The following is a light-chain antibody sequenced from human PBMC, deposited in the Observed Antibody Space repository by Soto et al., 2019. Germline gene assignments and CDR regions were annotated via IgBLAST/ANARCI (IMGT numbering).Light chain of an antibody. Sequence: DIQMTQSPSTLSASVGDRVTLTCRASQSISSWLAWYQQKSGKAPNLLIDEASSLESGVPSRFSGSGSGTEFTLTISSLQPDDFATHYCQQYNTYPRTFGGGTKVEIK. J-gene: IGKJ4*01. V-gene: IGKV1-5*03. CDR1: QSISSW. CDR2: EAS. CDR3: QQYNTYPRT.